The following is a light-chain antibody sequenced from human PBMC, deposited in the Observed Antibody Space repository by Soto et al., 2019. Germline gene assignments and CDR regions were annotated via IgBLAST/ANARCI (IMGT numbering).Light chain of an antibody. CDR3: SSYRSIGSLV. CDR2: EVS. V-gene: IGLV2-14*01. CDR1: SGDIGGYNY. Sequence: SVLTQAASVSGSPGQSITISCTGTSGDIGGYNYVSWYQQHPGKAPKAMIYEVSNRPSGVSNRFSGSKPGNTASLTISGLHAEYEADYYRSSYRSIGSLVFGSGTNVTVL. J-gene: IGLJ1*01.